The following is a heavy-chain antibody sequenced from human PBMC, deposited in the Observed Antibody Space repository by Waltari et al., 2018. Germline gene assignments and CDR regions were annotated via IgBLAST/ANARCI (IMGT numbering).Heavy chain of an antibody. CDR1: GGTFSSYT. V-gene: IGHV1-69*02. CDR2: IIPIRGIA. Sequence: QVQLVQSGAEVKKPGSSVKVSCKASGGTFSSYTISWVRQASGQGLEWMGRIIPIRGIANYAQKFQGRVTITADKSTSTAYMELSSLRSEDTAVYYCARGPYYYDSSGYWFDYWGQGTLVTVSS. CDR3: ARGPYYYDSSGYWFDY. J-gene: IGHJ4*02. D-gene: IGHD3-22*01.